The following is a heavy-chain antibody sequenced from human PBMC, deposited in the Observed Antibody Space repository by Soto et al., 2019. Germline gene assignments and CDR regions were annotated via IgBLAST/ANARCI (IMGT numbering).Heavy chain of an antibody. J-gene: IGHJ4*02. V-gene: IGHV1-8*01. D-gene: IGHD2-2*01. CDR2: MNPNSGRT. Sequence: ASVKVSCKASGYTFTGYDITWVRQATGQGLEWMGWMNPNSGRTVYSQKFQGRVTMTMNTSISTAYMELSSLGSGDTALYFCARGYTSSRNPGNLDYWGQGTLVTVSA. CDR1: GYTFTGYD. CDR3: ARGYTSSRNPGNLDY.